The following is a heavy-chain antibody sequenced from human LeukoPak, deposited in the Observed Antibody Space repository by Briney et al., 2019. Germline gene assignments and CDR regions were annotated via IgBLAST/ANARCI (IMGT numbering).Heavy chain of an antibody. V-gene: IGHV4-39*01. CDR3: ARGTMRGLQEPSAY. CDR1: GGSISSSSYY. Sequence: SETLSLTCTVSGGSISSSSYYWGWLRQPPGKGLEWIGSIYYSGSTYDNPSLKSRVTISVDTSKNEFSLKLRSVTAADTAVYYCARGTMRGLQEPSAYWGQGTLVTVSS. CDR2: IYYSGST. J-gene: IGHJ4*02. D-gene: IGHD4-4*01.